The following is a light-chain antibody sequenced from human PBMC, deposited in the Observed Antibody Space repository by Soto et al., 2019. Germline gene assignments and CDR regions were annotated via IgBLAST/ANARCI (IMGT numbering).Light chain of an antibody. CDR3: QQYGSSPFT. CDR2: GAS. J-gene: IGKJ4*01. Sequence: EIVLTQSPGTLSLSPGERATLSCRASQSVTNSYLAWYQQKPGQAPRLLIYGASSRATGIPDRFSGSGSGTDFTLTVSRLEPEDFAVYYCQQYGSSPFTFGGGTEV. V-gene: IGKV3-20*01. CDR1: QSVTNSY.